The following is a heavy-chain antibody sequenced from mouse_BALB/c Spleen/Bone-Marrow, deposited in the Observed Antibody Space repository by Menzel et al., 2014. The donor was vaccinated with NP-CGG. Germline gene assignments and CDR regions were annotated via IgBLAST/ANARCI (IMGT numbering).Heavy chain of an antibody. Sequence: QVQLQQSGPGLVAPSQSLSITCTVSGFSLTSYGVHWVRQPPGKGLEWLGVIWADGSTNYNSALISRLSISKDNSKNQVFLKMNSLQKDDTAMYYCARTARATAGFAYWGQGTLVTVSA. CDR3: ARTARATAGFAY. CDR1: GFSLTSYG. D-gene: IGHD3-1*01. CDR2: IWADGST. V-gene: IGHV2-9*02. J-gene: IGHJ3*01.